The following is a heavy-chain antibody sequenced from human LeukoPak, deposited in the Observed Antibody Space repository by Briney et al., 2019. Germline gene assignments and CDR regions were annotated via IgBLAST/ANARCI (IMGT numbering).Heavy chain of an antibody. CDR3: TREKSYGYIRADS. D-gene: IGHD3-16*01. CDR1: GDSISSTSYY. V-gene: IGHV4-39*07. J-gene: IGHJ4*02. Sequence: SETLSLTCTVSGDSISSTSYYWGWIRQPPGKGLEWIGSIYYSGTTYYNPSLKSRVTISVDTSKNQFSLKLTSVTAADTAVYYCTREKSYGYIRADSWGQGTLVTVSS. CDR2: IYYSGTT.